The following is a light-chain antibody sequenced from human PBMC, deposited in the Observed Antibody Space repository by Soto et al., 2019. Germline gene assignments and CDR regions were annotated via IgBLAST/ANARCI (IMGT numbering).Light chain of an antibody. J-gene: IGKJ5*01. CDR3: HTRPYWPLIP. V-gene: IGKV3-11*01. Sequence: EIVLTQSPATLSLSPGERATLSCRTSLSVSVYLDWYQQKPGQAPRLLISDASNRATGIPARFSGSESGTDFTLTLSSLEPEDFAIQDCHTRPYWPLIPVCHGRRLEIK. CDR1: LSVSVY. CDR2: DAS.